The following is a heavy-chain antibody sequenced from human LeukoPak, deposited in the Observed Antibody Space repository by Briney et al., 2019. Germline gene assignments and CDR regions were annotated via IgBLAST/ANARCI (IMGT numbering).Heavy chain of an antibody. J-gene: IGHJ3*02. CDR1: GFTFSNYG. V-gene: IGHV3-30*02. D-gene: IGHD3-22*01. CDR2: IRYDGSNK. CDR3: AKLSTPSYYDSSGYPWAFDI. Sequence: GGSLRLSCAASGFTFSNYGMHWVRQAPGKGLEWVASIRYDGSNKYYADSVKGRFTISRDNSKNTLYLQMNSLRAEDTAVYYCAKLSTPSYYDSSGYPWAFDIWGQGTMVTVSS.